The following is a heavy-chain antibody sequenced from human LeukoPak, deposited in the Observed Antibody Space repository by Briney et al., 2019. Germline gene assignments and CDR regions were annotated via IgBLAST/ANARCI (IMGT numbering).Heavy chain of an antibody. V-gene: IGHV4-4*07. Sequence: SETLSLTCTVSGGSISSYYWSWIRQPAGKGLEWIGRIYTSGSTNYNPSLKSRVTMSVDPSKNQFSLKLSSVTAADTAVYYCASGGSGSYYYYYYMDVWGKGTTVTVSS. CDR3: ASGGSGSYYYYYYMDV. CDR2: IYTSGST. D-gene: IGHD3-10*01. CDR1: GGSISSYY. J-gene: IGHJ6*03.